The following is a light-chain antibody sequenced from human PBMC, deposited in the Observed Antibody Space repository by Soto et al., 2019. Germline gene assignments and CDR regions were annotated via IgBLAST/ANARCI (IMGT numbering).Light chain of an antibody. CDR3: QQCHAILLP. CDR1: QAISNY. V-gene: IGKV1-39*01. J-gene: IGKJ5*01. CDR2: GAK. Sequence: IQMTQSPSFLSASVGDRVTITCRASQAISNYLNWYQQKPGKAPNLLIFGAKTLQSGVPSRFSGSGYGTDFTLTITTLQPEDVGIYYCQQCHAILLPFGQVT.